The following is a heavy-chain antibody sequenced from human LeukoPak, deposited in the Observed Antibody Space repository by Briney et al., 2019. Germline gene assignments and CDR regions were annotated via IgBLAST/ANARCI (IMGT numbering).Heavy chain of an antibody. CDR1: GFTFNIYA. J-gene: IGHJ2*01. CDR3: AKDIPAAGYLDP. V-gene: IGHV3-23*01. D-gene: IGHD1-14*01. Sequence: PGGSLRLSCAASGFTFNIYAMTWVRQAPGKGLEWVSGISSSGHSTYYADSVKGRFTISRDSPKMIMYLEMSSLRADDTAIYYCAKDIPAAGYLDPWGRGTLVTVSS. CDR2: ISSSGHST.